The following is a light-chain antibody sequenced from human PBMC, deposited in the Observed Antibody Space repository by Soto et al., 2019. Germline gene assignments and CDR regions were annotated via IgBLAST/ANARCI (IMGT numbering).Light chain of an antibody. J-gene: IGKJ4*01. V-gene: IGKV1-33*01. Sequence: IRISQSLSALSAKLEDRVTLTCKASQGVSNYLNWYQQKPGQAPKLLIYDASNLETGIPSRFSGSGSGTDFTFTISSLQPEDIATYYCQQYDNLPLTFGGGTKVDIK. CDR2: DAS. CDR3: QQYDNLPLT. CDR1: QGVSNY.